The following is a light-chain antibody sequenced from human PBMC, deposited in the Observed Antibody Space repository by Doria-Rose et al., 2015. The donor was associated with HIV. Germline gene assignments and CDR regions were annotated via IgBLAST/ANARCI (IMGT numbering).Light chain of an antibody. V-gene: IGKV1-5*03. Sequence: DVQVTQSPSTLSTSVGDSVTITCRASQTITSWLAWYQQKPGKAPKLLIYKASNLESGVPSRFSGSGSGTEFTLTITGLQPDDFATYYCQQYNTYPRTFGQGTKVEIK. CDR1: QTITSW. CDR3: QQYNTYPRT. CDR2: KAS. J-gene: IGKJ1*01.